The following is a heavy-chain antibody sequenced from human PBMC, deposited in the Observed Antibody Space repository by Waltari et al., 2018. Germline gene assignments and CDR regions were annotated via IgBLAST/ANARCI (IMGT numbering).Heavy chain of an antibody. V-gene: IGHV4-38-2*01. J-gene: IGHJ4*02. CDR3: SCPAVDGDDAFDY. Sequence: QPPGRELEWLACINRDGGTSYYPSLTVRVTISIATSNNQFSLKLTMMTPVDTATYYCSCPAVDGDDAFDYWGQGTLVTVSS. CDR2: INRDGGT. D-gene: IGHD3-10*01.